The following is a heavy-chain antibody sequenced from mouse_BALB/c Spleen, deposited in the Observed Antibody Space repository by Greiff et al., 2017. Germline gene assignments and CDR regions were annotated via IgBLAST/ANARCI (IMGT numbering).Heavy chain of an antibody. V-gene: IGHV1-87*01. CDR1: GYTFTSYW. D-gene: IGHD2-4*01. CDR2: IYTGDGDT. CDR3: ARGGLRRGGGFAY. J-gene: IGHJ3*01. Sequence: VQLQQSGAELARPGASVKLSCKASGYTFTSYWMQWVKQRPGQGLEWIGAIYTGDGDTRYTQKFKGKATLTADKSSSTAYMQLSSLASEDSAVYYCARGGLRRGGGFAYWGQGTLVTVSA.